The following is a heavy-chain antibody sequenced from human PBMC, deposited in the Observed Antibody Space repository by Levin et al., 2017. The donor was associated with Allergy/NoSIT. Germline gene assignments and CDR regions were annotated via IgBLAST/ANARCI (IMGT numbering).Heavy chain of an antibody. V-gene: IGHV3-33*01. CDR3: ARDRRQLVYYFDY. J-gene: IGHJ4*02. Sequence: LSLTCAASGFTFSSSGMHWVRQAPGKGLEWVAVIWYDGSNEHYADSVKGRFTISRDNSKNTLYLQMNSLRADDTAVYYCARDRRQLVYYFDYWGQGTLVTVSS. CDR1: GFTFSSSG. CDR2: IWYDGSNE. D-gene: IGHD6-13*01.